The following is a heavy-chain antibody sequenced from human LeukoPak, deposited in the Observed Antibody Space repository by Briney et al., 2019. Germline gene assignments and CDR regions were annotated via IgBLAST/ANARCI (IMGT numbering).Heavy chain of an antibody. J-gene: IGHJ4*02. CDR3: ARAGIQLWYPTAY. D-gene: IGHD5-18*01. CDR1: GFTFSSYS. CDR2: ISSGGTTI. Sequence: GSLRLSCAASGFTFSSYSMNWVRQAPGKGLEWVSDISSGGTTIYYADSVKGRFTISRDNAKNSLYLQMSRLRAKDTAVYYCARAGIQLWYPTAYWGQGTLVTVSS. V-gene: IGHV3-48*04.